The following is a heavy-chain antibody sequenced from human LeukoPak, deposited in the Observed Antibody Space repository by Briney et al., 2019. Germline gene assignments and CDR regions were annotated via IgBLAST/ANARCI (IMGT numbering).Heavy chain of an antibody. J-gene: IGHJ5*02. CDR2: IYYTGST. CDR3: ARKNYFPNGVWWAFDP. Sequence: SETLSLTCTVSGGSISSSDYYWGWIRQPPGKGLEWIGNIYYTGSTSYNSSLKSRVTISIDTSKNQFSLQLSSVTAADTAVYFCARKNYFPNGVWWAFDPWGQGTLVTVPS. V-gene: IGHV4-39*07. CDR1: GGSISSSDYY. D-gene: IGHD2-8*01.